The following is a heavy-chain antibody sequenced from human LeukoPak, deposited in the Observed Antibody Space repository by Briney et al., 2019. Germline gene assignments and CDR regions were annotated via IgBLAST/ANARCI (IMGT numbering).Heavy chain of an antibody. CDR3: ARQYYGSEDN. J-gene: IGHJ4*02. Sequence: PSETLSLTCTVSSGSVSSGDYFWSWIRQPPGKGLELIAYIYYTGTTYYNPSLKSPVTISVDTSKNQFSLKLNSVTAADTAVYYCARQYYGSEDNWGQGTLVTVSS. V-gene: IGHV4-30-4*01. CDR2: IYYTGTT. CDR1: SGSVSSGDYF. D-gene: IGHD3-10*01.